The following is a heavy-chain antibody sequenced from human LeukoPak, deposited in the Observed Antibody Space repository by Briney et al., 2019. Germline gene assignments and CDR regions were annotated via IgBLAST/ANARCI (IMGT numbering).Heavy chain of an antibody. CDR1: GVSISSNNYY. J-gene: IGHJ4*02. V-gene: IGHV4-39*01. D-gene: IGHD3-3*01. Sequence: PSETLSLTCPVSGVSISSNNYYWGWIRQPPGNRLEWIGSIYYSGSTYYNPSLKSRVTISVDTSKNQFSLKLSSVTAADTAVYYCARAYTIFGVVIPYWGQGTLVTVSS. CDR3: ARAYTIFGVVIPY. CDR2: IYYSGST.